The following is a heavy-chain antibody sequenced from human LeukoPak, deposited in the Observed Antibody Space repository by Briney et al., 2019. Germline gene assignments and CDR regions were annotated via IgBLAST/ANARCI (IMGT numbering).Heavy chain of an antibody. Sequence: GRPLRLSCAASGFTFDDYAMHWVRQAPGKGLEWVSGISWNSGSIGYADSVKGRFTISRDNAKNSLYLQMNSLRAEDTALYYCAKDIGDRADWGQGTLVTVSS. D-gene: IGHD3-10*01. CDR1: GFTFDDYA. J-gene: IGHJ4*02. V-gene: IGHV3-9*01. CDR2: ISWNSGSI. CDR3: AKDIGDRAD.